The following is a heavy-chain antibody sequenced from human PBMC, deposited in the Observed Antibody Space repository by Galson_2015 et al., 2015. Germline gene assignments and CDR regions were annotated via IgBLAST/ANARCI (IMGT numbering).Heavy chain of an antibody. J-gene: IGHJ4*02. CDR2: ISSSSSYI. CDR3: ARDHIVGAIGTPFFY. V-gene: IGHV3-21*01. D-gene: IGHD1-26*01. Sequence: SLRLSCAASGFTFSSYRMNWVRQAPGKGLEWVSSISSSSSYIYYADSVKGRFTIPRDNAKNSLYLQMNSLRAEDTAVYYCARDHIVGAIGTPFFYWGQGTLVTVSS. CDR1: GFTFSSYR.